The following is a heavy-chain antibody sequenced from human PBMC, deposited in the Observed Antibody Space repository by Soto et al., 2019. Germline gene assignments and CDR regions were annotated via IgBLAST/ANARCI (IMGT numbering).Heavy chain of an antibody. D-gene: IGHD3-16*01. CDR3: VCGGNFFVY. Sequence: EVQLVESGGGLVQPGGSLILPCAASGFTFSTYWMTWVRQPPGKGLERVASIKQDGSERYYVDSVRGRFTISRDNAQKSLYLQMTSLRAEDTAVYYCVCGGNFFVYWGQGTLVTVS. J-gene: IGHJ4*02. V-gene: IGHV3-7*01. CDR1: GFTFSTYW. CDR2: IKQDGSER.